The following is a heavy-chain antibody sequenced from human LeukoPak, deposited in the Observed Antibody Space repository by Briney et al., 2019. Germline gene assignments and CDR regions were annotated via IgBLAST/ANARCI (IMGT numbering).Heavy chain of an antibody. J-gene: IGHJ3*02. CDR2: MHHSGSA. CDR3: AREYSSSSESAFDI. V-gene: IGHV4-61*01. Sequence: SETLSLTCTVSGGSLSSSSYYWSWLRQSPGTGLEWIGFMHHSGSANSNPSLRSRVTISVDTSKNQFSLKLSSVTAADTAVYYCAREYSSSSESAFDIWGQGTTVTVSS. D-gene: IGHD6-6*01. CDR1: GGSLSSSSYY.